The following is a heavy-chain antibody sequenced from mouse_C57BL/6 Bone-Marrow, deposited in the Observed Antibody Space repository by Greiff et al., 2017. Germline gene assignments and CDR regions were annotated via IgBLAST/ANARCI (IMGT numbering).Heavy chain of an antibody. D-gene: IGHD1-1*01. CDR1: GYTFTSYW. J-gene: IGHJ2*01. Sequence: QVHVKQPGAELVRPGSSVKLSCKASGYTFTSYWMHWVKQRPIQGLEWIGNIDPSDSETHYNQKFKDKATLTVDKSSSTAYMQLSSLTSEDSAVYYCARRGLWYYGSSFDYWGQGTTLTVSS. CDR2: IDPSDSET. V-gene: IGHV1-52*01. CDR3: ARRGLWYYGSSFDY.